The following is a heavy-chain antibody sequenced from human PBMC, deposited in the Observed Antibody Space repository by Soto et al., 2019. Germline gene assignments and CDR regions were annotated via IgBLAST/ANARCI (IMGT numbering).Heavy chain of an antibody. CDR1: SGPDRSHN. Sequence: QVQLQQSGPRLVKPSETLSLTCTVSSGPDRSHNWGWIRQPPGRGLEWIGYVYYTGDTAYNPSLRSRVSTSADTSTNDTSLTLSSVTAADTAVYYCVRQGIDYLHGLVDVWGQGTTVSVSS. CDR2: VYYTGDT. D-gene: IGHD4-17*01. CDR3: VRQGIDYLHGLVDV. J-gene: IGHJ6*02. V-gene: IGHV4-59*08.